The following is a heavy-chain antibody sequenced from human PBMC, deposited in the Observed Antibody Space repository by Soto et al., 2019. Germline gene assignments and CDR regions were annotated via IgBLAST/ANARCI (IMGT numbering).Heavy chain of an antibody. CDR1: GFTFSSYW. D-gene: IGHD6-6*01. V-gene: IGHV3-74*01. CDR3: AKAFSSSSYYFDY. J-gene: IGHJ4*02. CDR2: INGDGSST. Sequence: GGSLRLSCAASGFTFSSYWMHWVRQAPGRGLVWVSRINGDGSSTCYADAVKGRFTISRDNSKHTLYLQMNSLTAEDTAVYYCAKAFSSSSYYFDYWGQGTLVTVSS.